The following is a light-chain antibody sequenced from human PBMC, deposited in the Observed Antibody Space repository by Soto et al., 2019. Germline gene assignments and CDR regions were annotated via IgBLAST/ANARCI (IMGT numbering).Light chain of an antibody. CDR1: SSNIGNNY. CDR2: DND. J-gene: IGLJ3*02. Sequence: QSVLTQPPSVSAAPGQKVTISCSGSSSNIGNNYVSWYQQLPGTAPKLLIYDNDKRPSGIPDRFSGSKSGSSATLGITGLQTGDEADYYCQSYDSSLSGSRVFGGGTKLTVL. V-gene: IGLV1-51*01. CDR3: QSYDSSLSGSRV.